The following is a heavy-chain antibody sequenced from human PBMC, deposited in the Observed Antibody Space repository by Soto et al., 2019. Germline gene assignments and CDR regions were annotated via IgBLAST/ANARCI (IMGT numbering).Heavy chain of an antibody. J-gene: IGHJ4*02. D-gene: IGHD6-19*01. CDR2: IWYDGSNK. CDR3: ARDPRYSSGWYYFDY. V-gene: IGHV3-33*01. Sequence: PWGSLRLACALSVFSFSSYGMHWVRQAPGKGLELVAVIWYDGSNKYYVDSVKGRFTISRDNSKNTVYLQMNSLRAEDTPVYYCARDPRYSSGWYYFDYWGQGTLVTSPQ. CDR1: VFSFSSYG.